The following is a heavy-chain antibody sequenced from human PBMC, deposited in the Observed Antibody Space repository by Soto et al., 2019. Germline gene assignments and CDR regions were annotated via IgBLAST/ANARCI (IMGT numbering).Heavy chain of an antibody. V-gene: IGHV4-39*01. Sequence: QVQLQESGPGLVKSSETLSLTCTVSGDSIRSSTSYYWGWVRQPPGKGLEWLGSIYYDGTTYYNPSLKSRDTISVDTSKNQFSLKLSSVTAADTAVYYCARQYITVFGAINFRLALDFFDFWGQGALVTVSS. D-gene: IGHD3-3*01. CDR3: ARQYITVFGAINFRLALDFFDF. J-gene: IGHJ4*02. CDR2: IYYDGTT. CDR1: GDSIRSSTSYY.